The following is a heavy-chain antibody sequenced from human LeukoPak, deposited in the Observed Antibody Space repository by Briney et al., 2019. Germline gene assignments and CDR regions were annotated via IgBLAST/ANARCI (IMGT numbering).Heavy chain of an antibody. V-gene: IGHV3-30*04. CDR1: GFTFSGSA. D-gene: IGHD1-1*01. Sequence: GGSLRLSCAASGFTFSGSAMHWVRQAPGKGLEWVAVISYDGSKKYYADYVKGRFTISRDKSKNTLYLQMNSLRPEDTAVYYCARDVSAVGGLERPATLGYWGQGTLVTVSS. J-gene: IGHJ4*02. CDR3: ARDVSAVGGLERPATLGY. CDR2: ISYDGSKK.